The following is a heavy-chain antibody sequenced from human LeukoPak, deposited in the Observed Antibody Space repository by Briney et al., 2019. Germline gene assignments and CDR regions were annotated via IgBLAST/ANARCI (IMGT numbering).Heavy chain of an antibody. Sequence: GGSLRLSCAASGFIFSSYEMNWVRQAPGKGLEWVSYISSGGSTIYYADSVKGRFTISRDNAKNSLYLQMNSLRAEDTAVYYCARAAAGMIFYYYMDAWGKGTTVTISS. CDR2: ISSGGSTI. CDR1: GFIFSSYE. J-gene: IGHJ6*03. CDR3: ARAAAGMIFYYYMDA. D-gene: IGHD6-13*01. V-gene: IGHV3-48*03.